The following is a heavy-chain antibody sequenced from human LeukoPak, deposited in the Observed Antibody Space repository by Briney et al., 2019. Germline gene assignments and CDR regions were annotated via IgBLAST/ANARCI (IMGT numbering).Heavy chain of an antibody. V-gene: IGHV5-51*01. D-gene: IGHD2-2*03. CDR1: GYSFTSYW. CDR2: IYPGDSDT. CDR3: ARQRGYRMTKDGFDV. J-gene: IGHJ3*01. Sequence: GESLKISCKGSGYSFTSYWIGWVRQMPGKGLEWMGIIYPGDSDTRYSPSLQGQVTISADKSINTAYLQWSSLKASDSGMYYCARQRGYRMTKDGFDVWGQGTMVTVSS.